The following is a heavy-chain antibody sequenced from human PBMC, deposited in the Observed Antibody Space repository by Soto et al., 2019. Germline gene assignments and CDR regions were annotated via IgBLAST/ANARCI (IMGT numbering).Heavy chain of an antibody. CDR3: ARVMAGVVVPAAIVDYYYYMDV. CDR1: GYTFTSYG. CDR2: ISAYNGNT. V-gene: IGHV1-18*01. D-gene: IGHD2-2*01. J-gene: IGHJ6*03. Sequence: GASVTVSCKASGYTFTSYGIIWVRQAPGQGLEWMGWISAYNGNTNYAQKLQGRVTMTTDTSTSTAYMELRSLRSDDTAVYYCARVMAGVVVPAAIVDYYYYMDVWGKGTTVTVPS.